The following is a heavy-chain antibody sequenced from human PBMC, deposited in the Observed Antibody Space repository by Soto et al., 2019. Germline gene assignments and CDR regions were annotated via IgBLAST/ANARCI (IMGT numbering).Heavy chain of an antibody. J-gene: IGHJ4*02. CDR3: ALRAGPL. V-gene: IGHV3-48*01. CDR1: GFTFSTYS. Sequence: GSLRLSGAASGFTFSTYSMNWVRQATGKGLEWISYISSSSNTIYYADSVKGRFTISRDNAKNSLYLQMNSLRAEDTAVYYCALRAGPLGGQGTLVTVSS. D-gene: IGHD6-13*01. CDR2: ISSSSNTI.